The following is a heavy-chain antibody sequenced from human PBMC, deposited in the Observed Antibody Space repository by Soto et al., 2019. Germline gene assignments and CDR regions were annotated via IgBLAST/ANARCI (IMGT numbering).Heavy chain of an antibody. CDR3: ARARCSSTSCTFDY. J-gene: IGHJ4*02. CDR2: ISYGGSNK. Sequence: GGSLRLSCAASGFTFSSYAMHWVRQAPGKGLEWVAVISYGGSNKYYADSVKGRFTISRDNSKNTLYLQMNSLRAEDTAVYYCARARCSSTSCTFDYWGKGTLVTVSS. D-gene: IGHD2-2*01. V-gene: IGHV3-30-3*01. CDR1: GFTFSSYA.